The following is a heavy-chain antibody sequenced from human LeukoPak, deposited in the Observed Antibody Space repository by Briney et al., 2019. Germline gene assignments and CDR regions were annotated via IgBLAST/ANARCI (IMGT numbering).Heavy chain of an antibody. D-gene: IGHD5-24*01. CDR2: INGNGAST. J-gene: IGHJ4*02. CDR1: GITFSSYA. Sequence: GGSLRLSCAASGITFSSYAMSWVRQAPGKGLEWVSAINGNGASTYYADSVKGRFTISRDNSKNTLYLQMNSLRAEDTAVYYCAKELSEMATISPFDYWGQGTLVTVSS. V-gene: IGHV3-23*01. CDR3: AKELSEMATISPFDY.